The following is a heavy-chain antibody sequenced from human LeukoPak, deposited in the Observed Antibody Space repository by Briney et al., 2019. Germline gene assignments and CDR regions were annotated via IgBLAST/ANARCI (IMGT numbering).Heavy chain of an antibody. CDR2: INPNSGGT. Sequence: SVKVPCKASGYTFTGYYMHWVRQAPGQGLEWMGWINPNSGGTNYAQKFQGRVTMTRDTSISTAYMELSRLRSDDTAVYYCARSTSSGYYHYFDYWGQGTLVTVSS. CDR3: ARSTSSGYYHYFDY. J-gene: IGHJ4*02. D-gene: IGHD3-22*01. V-gene: IGHV1-2*02. CDR1: GYTFTGYY.